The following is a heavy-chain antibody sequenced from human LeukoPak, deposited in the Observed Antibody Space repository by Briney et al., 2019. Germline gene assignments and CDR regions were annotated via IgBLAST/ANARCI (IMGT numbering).Heavy chain of an antibody. Sequence: GESLKISCKGSGYSFTSYWIGWVRQMPGQGLEWMGMIYPGDSDTRYSPSFQGQVTISADKSISTAYLQWSSLKASDTAMYYCARRGLYYYDSSGNDAFDVWGQGTMVTVSS. D-gene: IGHD3-22*01. CDR1: GYSFTSYW. V-gene: IGHV5-51*01. CDR3: ARRGLYYYDSSGNDAFDV. CDR2: IYPGDSDT. J-gene: IGHJ3*01.